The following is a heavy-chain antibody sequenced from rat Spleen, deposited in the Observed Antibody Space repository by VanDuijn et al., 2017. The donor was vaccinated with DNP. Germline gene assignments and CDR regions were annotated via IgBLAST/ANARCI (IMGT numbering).Heavy chain of an antibody. CDR3: ARVNNNLYYGLDA. Sequence: EVQLVESGGGLVQPGRSLKLSCAASGFTFSDYNMAWVRQAPKKGLEWVATIIYDGSSTYYGDSVKGRFTISRDNANHTLYLQMDSLRSEDTATYYCARVNNNLYYGLDAWGQGTSVTVSS. J-gene: IGHJ4*01. CDR2: IIYDGSST. V-gene: IGHV5-7*01. CDR1: GFTFSDYN. D-gene: IGHD1-10*01.